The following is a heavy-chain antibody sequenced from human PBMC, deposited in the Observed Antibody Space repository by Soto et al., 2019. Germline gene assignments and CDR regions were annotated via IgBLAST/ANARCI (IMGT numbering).Heavy chain of an antibody. D-gene: IGHD5-12*01. J-gene: IGHJ6*02. CDR2: ISGSGGST. CDR1: GFTFSSYA. Sequence: GGSLRLSCAASGFTFSSYAMSWVRQAPGKGLEWVSAISGSGGSTYYADSVKGRFTISRDNSKNTLYLQMNSLRAEDTAVYYCARVLATIYYYYGMDVWGQGTTVTVSS. V-gene: IGHV3-23*01. CDR3: ARVLATIYYYYGMDV.